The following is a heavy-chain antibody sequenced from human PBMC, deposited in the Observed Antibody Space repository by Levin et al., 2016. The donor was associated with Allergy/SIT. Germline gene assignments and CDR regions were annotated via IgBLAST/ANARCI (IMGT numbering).Heavy chain of an antibody. D-gene: IGHD2-15*01. Sequence: ASVKVSCKVSGYTFTDYYMHWVQQAPGKGLEWMGLVDPEDGETIYAEKFQGRVTITADTSTDTAYMELSSLRSEDTAVYYCARWSNYYYYGMDVWGQGTTVTVSS. CDR2: VDPEDGET. V-gene: IGHV1-69-2*01. J-gene: IGHJ6*02. CDR1: GYTFTDYY. CDR3: ARWSNYYYYGMDV.